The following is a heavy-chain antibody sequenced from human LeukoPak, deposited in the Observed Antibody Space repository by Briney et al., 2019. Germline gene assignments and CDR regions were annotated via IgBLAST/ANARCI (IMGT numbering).Heavy chain of an antibody. D-gene: IGHD1-26*01. J-gene: IGHJ4*02. CDR3: ARVGWELHIDY. Sequence: PGGSLRLSCAASGFTFSSYGMHWVRQAPGKGLEWVAVIWYDGSNKYYADSVKGRFTISRDNSKNTLYLQMNSLRAEDTAVYYCARVGWELHIDYWGQGTLVTASS. CDR2: IWYDGSNK. CDR1: GFTFSSYG. V-gene: IGHV3-33*01.